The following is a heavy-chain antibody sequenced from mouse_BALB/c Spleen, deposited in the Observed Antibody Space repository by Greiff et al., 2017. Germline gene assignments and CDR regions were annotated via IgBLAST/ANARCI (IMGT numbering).Heavy chain of an antibody. CDR3: ARDRTGYFDY. J-gene: IGHJ2*01. V-gene: IGHV5-9-4*01. CDR1: GFTFSSYA. D-gene: IGHD4-1*01. Sequence: EVKLMESGGGLVKPGGSLKLSCAASGFTFSSYAMSWVRQSPEKRLEWVAEISSGGSYTYYPDTVTGRFTISRDNAKNTLYLEMSSLRSEDTAMYYCARDRTGYFDYWGQGTTLTVSS. CDR2: ISSGGSYT.